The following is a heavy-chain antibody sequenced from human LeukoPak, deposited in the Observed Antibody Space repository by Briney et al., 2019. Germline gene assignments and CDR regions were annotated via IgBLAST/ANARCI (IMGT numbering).Heavy chain of an antibody. V-gene: IGHV6-1*01. CDR2: TYSRSRWYH. J-gene: IGHJ5*02. CDR3: ARGISRFNWFDT. D-gene: IGHD3-10*01. Sequence: SQTLSLTWAISGDSVSGNTTAWNWIRQSPSRGLEWLGRTYSRSRWYHDYAVSVTSRISISADTSKNQFSLQLISVTPDDTAIYFCARGISRFNWFDTWGQGTLVTVSS. CDR1: GDSVSGNTTA.